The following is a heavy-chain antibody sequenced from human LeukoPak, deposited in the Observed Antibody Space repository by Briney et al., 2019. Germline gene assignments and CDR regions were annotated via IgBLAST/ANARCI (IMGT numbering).Heavy chain of an antibody. D-gene: IGHD3/OR15-3a*01. J-gene: IGHJ3*02. Sequence: SETLSLTCTVSGGSISSSSYYWGWIRQPRGKGLEWIGSIYYSGRTYYNPSLKSRVTISVDTSKNQFSLKLSSVTAADTAVYYCARPRGEDFWTVMGAFDIWGQGTMVTVSS. CDR2: IYYSGRT. CDR3: ARPRGEDFWTVMGAFDI. V-gene: IGHV4-39*01. CDR1: GGSISSSSYY.